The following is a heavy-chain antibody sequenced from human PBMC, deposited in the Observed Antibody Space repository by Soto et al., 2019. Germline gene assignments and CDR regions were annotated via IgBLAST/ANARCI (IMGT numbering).Heavy chain of an antibody. D-gene: IGHD4-17*01. V-gene: IGHV4-59*08. Sequence: PSETLSLTCTVSGGSISSYYWSWIRQPPGKGLEWIGYIYYSGSTNYNPSLKSRVTISVDTSKNQFSLKLSSVTAADTAVYYCARRDEGYGDPADAFDIWGQGTMVTVSS. J-gene: IGHJ3*02. CDR1: GGSISSYY. CDR2: IYYSGST. CDR3: ARRDEGYGDPADAFDI.